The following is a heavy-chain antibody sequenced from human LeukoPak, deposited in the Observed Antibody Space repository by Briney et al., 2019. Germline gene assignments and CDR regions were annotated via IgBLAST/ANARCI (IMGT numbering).Heavy chain of an antibody. Sequence: SETLSLTCSVSGGSISTYYWSWIRQPPGKGLEWIGYIYYTGTTDYNPSLKSRVTISLDTSKDQFSLKLSSVTAADTAVYYCARGLSSTGYYYYGMDVWGQGTTVTVSS. V-gene: IGHV4-59*08. CDR3: ARGLSSTGYYYYGMDV. D-gene: IGHD6-13*01. CDR2: IYYTGTT. J-gene: IGHJ6*02. CDR1: GGSISTYY.